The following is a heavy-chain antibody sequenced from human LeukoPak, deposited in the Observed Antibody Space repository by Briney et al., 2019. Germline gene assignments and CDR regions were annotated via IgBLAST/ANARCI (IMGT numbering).Heavy chain of an antibody. CDR1: GGSISSYY. CDR2: MHHSGST. CDR3: AKDPVHGDYAWGDDAFDI. J-gene: IGHJ3*02. V-gene: IGHV4-34*01. Sequence: NASETLSLTCTVSGGSISSYYWSWIRQPPGKGLEWIGEMHHSGSTNYNPSLKSRVTISVDTSKNQFSLKLSSVTAEDTAVYYCAKDPVHGDYAWGDDAFDIWGQGTMVTVSS. D-gene: IGHD4-17*01.